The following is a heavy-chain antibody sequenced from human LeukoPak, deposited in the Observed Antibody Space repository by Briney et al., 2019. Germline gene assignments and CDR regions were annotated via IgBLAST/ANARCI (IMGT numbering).Heavy chain of an antibody. J-gene: IGHJ5*02. V-gene: IGHV4-38-2*02. CDR3: ARRNLLYYYGSAHGDNWFDP. D-gene: IGHD3-10*01. CDR1: GYSISSGYY. Sequence: SETLSLTCTVSGYSISSGYYWGWIRQPPGKGLEWIGSIYHSGSTYYNPSLKSRVTISVDTSKNQFSLKLSSVTAADTAVYYCARRNLLYYYGSAHGDNWFDPWGQGTLVTVSS. CDR2: IYHSGST.